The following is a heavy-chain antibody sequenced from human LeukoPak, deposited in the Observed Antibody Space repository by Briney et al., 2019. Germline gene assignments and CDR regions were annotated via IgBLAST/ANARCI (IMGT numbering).Heavy chain of an antibody. D-gene: IGHD3-10*01. Sequence: SVKVSFKASGGTFSSYAISWVRQAPGQGLEWMGRIIPILGIANYAQKFQGRVTITADKSTSTAYMELSSLRSEDTAVYYCARDRPVWFGELCCWFDPWGQGTLVTVSS. J-gene: IGHJ5*02. CDR2: IIPILGIA. V-gene: IGHV1-69*04. CDR3: ARDRPVWFGELCCWFDP. CDR1: GGTFSSYA.